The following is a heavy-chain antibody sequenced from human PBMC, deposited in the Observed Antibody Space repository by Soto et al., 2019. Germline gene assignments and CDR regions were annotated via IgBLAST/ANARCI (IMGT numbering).Heavy chain of an antibody. CDR1: GYTFTGYY. J-gene: IGHJ6*02. Sequence: ASVKVSCKASGYTFTGYYMHWVRQAPGQGREWMGWINPNSGGTNYAQKFQGRVTMTRDTSISTAYMELSRLRSDDTAVYYCARDRSDYDPTGTYYYYGMDVWGQGTTVTVSS. CDR2: INPNSGGT. D-gene: IGHD1-1*01. V-gene: IGHV1-2*02. CDR3: ARDRSDYDPTGTYYYYGMDV.